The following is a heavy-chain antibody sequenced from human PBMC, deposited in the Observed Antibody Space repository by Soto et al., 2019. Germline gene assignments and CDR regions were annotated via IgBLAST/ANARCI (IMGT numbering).Heavy chain of an antibody. CDR2: IYTSGST. CDR1: GGSISSYY. D-gene: IGHD3-3*01. V-gene: IGHV4-4*07. CDR3: ARDAVFGVVPIAYYGMDV. Sequence: SETLSLTCTVSGGSISSYYWSWIRQPAGKGLEWIGRIYTSGSTNYNPSLKSRVTMSVDTSKNQFSLKLSSVTAADTAVYYCARDAVFGVVPIAYYGMDVWGQGTTVTVSS. J-gene: IGHJ6*02.